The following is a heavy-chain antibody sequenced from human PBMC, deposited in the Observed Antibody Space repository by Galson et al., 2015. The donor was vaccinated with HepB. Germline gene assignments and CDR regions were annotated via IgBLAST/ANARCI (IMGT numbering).Heavy chain of an antibody. CDR1: GGSISSSSYY. Sequence: TLSLTCTVSGGSISSSSYYWGWIRQPPGKGLEWIGSIYYSGSTYYNPSLKSRVTISVDTSKNQFSLKLSSVTAADTAVYYCARYNPLSTNPGRAFDYWGQGTLVTVSS. J-gene: IGHJ4*02. CDR2: IYYSGST. D-gene: IGHD1-14*01. V-gene: IGHV4-39*07. CDR3: ARYNPLSTNPGRAFDY.